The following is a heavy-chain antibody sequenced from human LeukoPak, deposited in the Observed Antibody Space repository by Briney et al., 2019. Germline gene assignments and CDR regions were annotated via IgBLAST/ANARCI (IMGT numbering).Heavy chain of an antibody. J-gene: IGHJ6*02. CDR2: MNPNSGNT. CDR1: GYTFTSYD. CDR3: AREVGGATLGYYYGMDV. Sequence: SVKVSCKASGYTFTSYDINWVRQATGQGLEWMGWMNPNSGNTGYAQKFQGRVTMTRDTSTSTVYMELSSLRSEDTAVYYCAREVGGATLGYYYGMDVWGQGTTVTVSS. D-gene: IGHD1-26*01. V-gene: IGHV1-8*01.